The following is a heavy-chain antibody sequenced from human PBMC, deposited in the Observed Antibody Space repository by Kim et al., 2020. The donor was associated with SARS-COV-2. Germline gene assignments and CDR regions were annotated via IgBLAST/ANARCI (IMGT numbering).Heavy chain of an antibody. CDR3: ARAQYYGSGSHYYGMDV. Sequence: QGRVTITADESTSTAYMELSSLRSEDTAVYYCARAQYYGSGSHYYGMDVWGQGTTVTVSS. J-gene: IGHJ6*02. V-gene: IGHV1-69*01. D-gene: IGHD3-10*01.